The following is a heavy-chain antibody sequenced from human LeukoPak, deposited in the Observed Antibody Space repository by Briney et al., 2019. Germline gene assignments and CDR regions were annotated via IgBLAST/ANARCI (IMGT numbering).Heavy chain of an antibody. CDR2: TVVGSGNT. CDR1: GFTFTSSA. J-gene: IGHJ4*02. V-gene: IGHV1-58*01. D-gene: IGHD3-22*01. Sequence: SVKVSCKASGFTFTSSAVQWVRQARGQRLEWIGWTVVGSGNTNYAQKFQERVTITRDMSTSTAYMELSSLRSEDTAVYYCAAFEYYYDSSGLFDYWGQGTLVTVSS. CDR3: AAFEYYYDSSGLFDY.